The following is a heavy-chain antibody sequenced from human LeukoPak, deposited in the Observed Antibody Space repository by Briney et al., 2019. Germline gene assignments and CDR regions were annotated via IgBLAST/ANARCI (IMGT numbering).Heavy chain of an antibody. J-gene: IGHJ4*02. CDR3: AKGSYGTYYFDY. D-gene: IGHD4-17*01. V-gene: IGHV3-43*01. CDR1: GFSFDDYS. CDR2: INWDGSST. Sequence: GGSLRPSCAASGFSFDDYSMHWVRQAPGKGLEGVSLINWDGSSTNYADSVKGRFTISRDNSKDSLYLQMNSLRTEDTALYYCAKGSYGTYYFDYWGQGTLVTVSS.